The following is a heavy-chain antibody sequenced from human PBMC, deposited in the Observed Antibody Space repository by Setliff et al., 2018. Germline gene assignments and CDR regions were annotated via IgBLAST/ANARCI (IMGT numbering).Heavy chain of an antibody. CDR3: ARVPGGYGDYHAFDT. J-gene: IGHJ3*02. CDR1: GGSISSYY. CDR2: IYIGGSA. V-gene: IGHV4-4*07. D-gene: IGHD4-17*01. Sequence: SETLSLTCTVSGGSISSYYWSWIRQPAGKGLEWIGHIYIGGSANYNPSLKSRVTMSIDTSKNQFSLKLNSVTAADTAVYYCARVPGGYGDYHAFDTWGQGTMVTVSS.